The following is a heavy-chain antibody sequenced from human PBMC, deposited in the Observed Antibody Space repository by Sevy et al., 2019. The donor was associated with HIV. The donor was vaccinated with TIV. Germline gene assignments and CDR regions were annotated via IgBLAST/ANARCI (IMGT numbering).Heavy chain of an antibody. CDR2: ISSSGSTI. J-gene: IGHJ3*02. CDR1: GFTFSSYE. D-gene: IGHD6-13*01. V-gene: IGHV3-48*03. CDR3: ARDFLAAAGDAFDI. Sequence: GGSLRLSCAASGFTFSSYEMNWVRQAPGKGLEWVSYISSSGSTIYYADSVKGRFTISRDNAKNSLYLQMNSLRAEDTAVYYCARDFLAAAGDAFDIWGQGTMVTVSS.